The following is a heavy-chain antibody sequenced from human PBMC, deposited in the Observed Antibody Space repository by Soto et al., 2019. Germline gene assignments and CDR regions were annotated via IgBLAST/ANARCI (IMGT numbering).Heavy chain of an antibody. V-gene: IGHV3-53*01. Sequence: EVQLVESGGGLIQPGGSLTLTCAASGVTVNTYYMSWVRQSPGKGLEWVSLLDSGGSIYYADSVKGRFTISRDHGKNTLSLQLNSRRVEATAVCWCASTAVWKNAFEIWGQGTLVSVSA. CDR2: LDSGGSI. D-gene: IGHD3-16*01. CDR3: ASTAVWKNAFEI. CDR1: GVTVNTYY. J-gene: IGHJ3*02.